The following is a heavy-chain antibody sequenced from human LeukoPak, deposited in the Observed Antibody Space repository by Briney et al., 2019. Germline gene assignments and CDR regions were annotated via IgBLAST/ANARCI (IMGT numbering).Heavy chain of an antibody. V-gene: IGHV3-23*01. Sequence: GGALRLSCAASGFTFGNYAMNGVRQAPGKGLEWVSSLSSSGGSPNYADSVKGRFTISRENSKNTLFLQMNSLRAEDTALYSCAKCARTPEGGSGWCNWFDTWGQGTQVTVSS. CDR3: AKCARTPEGGSGWCNWFDT. D-gene: IGHD3-3*01. CDR1: GFTFGNYA. CDR2: LSSSGGSP. J-gene: IGHJ5*02.